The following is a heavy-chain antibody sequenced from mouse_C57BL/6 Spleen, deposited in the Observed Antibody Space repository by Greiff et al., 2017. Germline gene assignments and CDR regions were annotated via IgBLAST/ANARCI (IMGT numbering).Heavy chain of an antibody. CDR1: GYAFTNYL. Sequence: VQLQESGAELVRPGTSVKVSCKASGYAFTNYLIEWVKQRPGQGLEWIGVINPGSGGTNYNEKLKGKATLTADKSSSTAYMQLSSLTSEDSAVYFCARRGSNPRGYYAMDYWGQGTSVTVSS. J-gene: IGHJ4*01. CDR2: INPGSGGT. CDR3: ARRGSNPRGYYAMDY. D-gene: IGHD2-5*01. V-gene: IGHV1-54*01.